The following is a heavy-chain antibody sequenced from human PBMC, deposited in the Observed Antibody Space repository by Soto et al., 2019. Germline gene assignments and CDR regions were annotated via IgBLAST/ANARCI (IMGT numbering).Heavy chain of an antibody. J-gene: IGHJ4*02. CDR1: GASISNFS. V-gene: IGHV4-59*01. Sequence: ETLSLTCTVSGASISNFSWSWVRQPPGKGLEWIAYIHCNGNTNYNPSLPRRVSMTLDTSKNQFSLLLLYVTAADAAVYYCGSFTWKRSYESCNSCCDFGKWGQGTLVTVSS. CDR3: GSFTWKRSYESCNSCCDFGK. D-gene: IGHD2-2*01. CDR2: IHCNGNT.